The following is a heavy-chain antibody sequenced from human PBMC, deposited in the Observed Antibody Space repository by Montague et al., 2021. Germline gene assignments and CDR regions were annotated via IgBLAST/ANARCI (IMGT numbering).Heavy chain of an antibody. CDR3: AVTNPYYYYGTDA. Sequence: SETLSLTCSVSGASISDYYWSWIRQPPGKGLEWIGYIYYSRRTNYNPSLKSRVTISVDTSKNQFSLKLSSVTVADTAFYYCAVTNPYYYYGTDAWGQGTTVTVSS. CDR1: GASISDYY. J-gene: IGHJ6*02. V-gene: IGHV4-59*01. D-gene: IGHD1-14*01. CDR2: IYYSRRT.